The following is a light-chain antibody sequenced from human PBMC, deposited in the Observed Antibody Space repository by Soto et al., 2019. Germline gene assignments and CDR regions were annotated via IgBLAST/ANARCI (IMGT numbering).Light chain of an antibody. J-gene: IGKJ1*01. CDR1: QSISSW. Sequence: DIQMTQSPSTLSASVGDRVTITCRASQSISSWLAWYQQKPGKAPKLLIYDASSLESGVPSRFSGSGFGTEFALTISSLQPDDFAHYYCQQYNSYWTFGQGTKVEIK. CDR3: QQYNSYWT. CDR2: DAS. V-gene: IGKV1-5*01.